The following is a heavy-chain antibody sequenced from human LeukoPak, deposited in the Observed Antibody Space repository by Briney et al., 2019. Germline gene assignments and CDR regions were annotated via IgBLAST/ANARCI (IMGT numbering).Heavy chain of an antibody. J-gene: IGHJ4*02. D-gene: IGHD2-2*02. V-gene: IGHV4-59*08. CDR2: IYYSGST. Sequence: SETLSLTCTVSGGSISSYYWSWIRQPPGKGLEWIGYIYYSGSTNYNPSLKSRVTISVDTSKNQFSLKLSSVTAADTAVYYCARQDTGANDYWGQGTLVTVSS. CDR1: GGSISSYY. CDR3: ARQDTGANDY.